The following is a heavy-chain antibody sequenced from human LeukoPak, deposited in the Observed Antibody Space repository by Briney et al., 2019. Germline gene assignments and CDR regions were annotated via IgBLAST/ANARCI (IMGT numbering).Heavy chain of an antibody. CDR1: GVSISDSTYY. V-gene: IGHV4-39*07. D-gene: IGHD3-10*01. CDR3: ARRRITMVRGGFQPTTDY. Sequence: KPSETLSLTCTVSGVSISDSTYYWGWVRQPPGKGLEWIGEINHSGSTNYNPSLKSRVTISVDTSKNQFSLKLSSVTAADTAVYYCARRRITMVRGGFQPTTDYWGQGTLVTVSS. J-gene: IGHJ4*02. CDR2: INHSGST.